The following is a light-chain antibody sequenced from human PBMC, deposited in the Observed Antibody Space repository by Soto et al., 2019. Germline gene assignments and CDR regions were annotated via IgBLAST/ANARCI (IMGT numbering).Light chain of an antibody. V-gene: IGKV3-11*01. J-gene: IGKJ5*01. CDR1: QSITNY. CDR2: ATS. CDR3: QQRYNWPVN. Sequence: VLTQSPATLSLSPGERATLSCRASQSITNYLGWYQQKPGQAPRLLIYATSNRATGIPARFSGSGSGTDFTLTISSLEPEDFAVYYCQQRYNWPVNFGQGTRLEMK.